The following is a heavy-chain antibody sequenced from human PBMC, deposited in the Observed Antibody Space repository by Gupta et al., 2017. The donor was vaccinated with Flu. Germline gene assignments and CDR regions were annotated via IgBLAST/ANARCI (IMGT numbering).Heavy chain of an antibody. CDR2: INPKSGAT. V-gene: IGHV1-2*04. CDR3: AREGYYGSGRTAPFET. Sequence: QVQVVQSGAEVEKPGASVKVSCKAPGYNFTDYYIHWVRQAPGQGLEWMGWINPKSGATNYAQKFQGWVTMTRDTSVSTVYMELRRLKYDDTAIYYCAREGYYGSGRTAPFETWGQGTMVTGSA. J-gene: IGHJ3*02. D-gene: IGHD3-10*01. CDR1: GYNFTDYY.